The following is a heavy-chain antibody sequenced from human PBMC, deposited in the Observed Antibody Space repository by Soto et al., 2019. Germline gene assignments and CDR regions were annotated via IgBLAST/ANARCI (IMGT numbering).Heavy chain of an antibody. Sequence: QVQLQESGPGLVKPSQTLSLTCTVSGGSISSGGYYWSWIRQHPGNALEWIGYISNSGSTYYNPSLKSRVTMSVDRSRTHFSLKRNSVTAADPAVYYCAGGEGAQFDWYFDLWGRGTLVTVSS. D-gene: IGHD3-10*01. CDR1: GGSISSGGYY. CDR2: ISNSGST. CDR3: AGGEGAQFDWYFDL. J-gene: IGHJ2*01. V-gene: IGHV4-31*03.